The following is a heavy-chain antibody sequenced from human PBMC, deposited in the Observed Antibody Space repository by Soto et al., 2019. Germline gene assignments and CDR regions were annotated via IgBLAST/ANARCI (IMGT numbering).Heavy chain of an antibody. D-gene: IGHD5-12*01. CDR1: GDSISTPDFF. CDR2: IFHTGST. J-gene: IGHJ6*02. V-gene: IGHV4-31*03. CDR3: ARDSTMTSAWRGVDV. Sequence: QVQLQESGPGLVKPSQTLSLTCTVSGDSISTPDFFWAWVRQPPVRVLEWIGYIFHTGSTYYNPSLQSRLTLSIDTSKSQFSLNLSSVTAADTAGYDWARDSTMTSAWRGVDVWCQGITVTVSS.